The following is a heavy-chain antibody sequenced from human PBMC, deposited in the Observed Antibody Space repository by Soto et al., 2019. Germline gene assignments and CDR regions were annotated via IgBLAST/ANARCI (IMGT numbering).Heavy chain of an antibody. CDR1: GFTFSSYW. CDR3: ARVYCSGGRCYHLAY. Sequence: PGGSLRLSCAASGFTFSSYWMHWVRQAPGKGLVWVSRINSDGSSTSYADSVKGRFTISRDNAKNTLYLQMNSLRAEDTAVYYCARVYCSGGRCYHLAYWGQGTLVTVYS. J-gene: IGHJ4*02. D-gene: IGHD2-15*01. CDR2: INSDGSST. V-gene: IGHV3-74*01.